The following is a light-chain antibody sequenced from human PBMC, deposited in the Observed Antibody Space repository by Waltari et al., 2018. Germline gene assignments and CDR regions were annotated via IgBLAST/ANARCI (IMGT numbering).Light chain of an antibody. CDR2: DVS. CDR1: SSDVGGGGS. J-gene: IGLJ2*01. Sequence: QSALTQPASVSGSPGQSITISCSGSSSDVGGGGSLSWYQDRPAQVPKVIIYDVSNRPSGVSARFACSNAGNTASLTISGLQADDEAAYYCYSQSCNSVIRFGGGTKVTVL. V-gene: IGLV2-14*03. CDR3: YSQSCNSVIR.